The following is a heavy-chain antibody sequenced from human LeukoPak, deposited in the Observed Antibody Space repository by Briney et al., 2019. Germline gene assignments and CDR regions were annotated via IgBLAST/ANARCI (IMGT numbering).Heavy chain of an antibody. V-gene: IGHV4-38-2*02. CDR1: GYSISSGYY. CDR2: IYHSGST. Sequence: SETLSLTCTVSGYSISSGYYWGWIRQPPGKGLEWIGSIYHSGSTYYNPSLKSQFTISVDTSKKQFSLKLSSVTAADTAVYYCARVIGNYETNWFDPGGQRTLVTVSS. J-gene: IGHJ5*02. D-gene: IGHD4-23*01. CDR3: ARVIGNYETNWFDP.